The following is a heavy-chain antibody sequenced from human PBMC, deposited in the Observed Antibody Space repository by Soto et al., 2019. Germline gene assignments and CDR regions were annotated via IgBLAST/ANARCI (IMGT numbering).Heavy chain of an antibody. D-gene: IGHD3-22*01. J-gene: IGHJ6*02. Sequence: GESLKISCKGSGYSFTSYWIGWVRQMPGKGLEWMGIIYPGGSDTRYSPSFQGQVTISADKSISTAYLQWSSLKASDTAMYYCARHFRYYYDSSGPDRNYYYGLDVWGQGTTVTVSS. CDR1: GYSFTSYW. CDR2: IYPGGSDT. V-gene: IGHV5-51*01. CDR3: ARHFRYYYDSSGPDRNYYYGLDV.